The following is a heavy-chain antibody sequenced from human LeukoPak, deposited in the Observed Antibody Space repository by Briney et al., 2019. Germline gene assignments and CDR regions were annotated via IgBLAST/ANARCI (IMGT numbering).Heavy chain of an antibody. CDR2: IRYDGSNK. J-gene: IGHJ4*02. CDR3: AKDSVRGYSYGEYFDC. Sequence: GSLRLSCAASGFILSGYGMHWVRQAPGKGLEWVAFIRYDGSNKYYADSVKGRFTISRDNSKNTLYLQMNSLRAEDTAVYYCAKDSVRGYSYGEYFDCWGQGTLATVSS. CDR1: GFILSGYG. D-gene: IGHD5-18*01. V-gene: IGHV3-30*02.